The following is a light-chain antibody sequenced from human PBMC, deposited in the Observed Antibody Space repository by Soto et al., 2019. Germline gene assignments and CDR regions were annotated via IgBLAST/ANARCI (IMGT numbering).Light chain of an antibody. V-gene: IGKV1-5*03. Sequence: DIQMTQSPSTLSASVGDRVTITCRASQSINNLLAWYQQKPGKAPKLLIYKASSLQSGVPSRFSGSGSGTDFTLTIRMQQPADPANYYCHPSLKTFGQGTKVDIK. CDR1: QSINNL. CDR3: HPSLKT. J-gene: IGKJ1*01. CDR2: KAS.